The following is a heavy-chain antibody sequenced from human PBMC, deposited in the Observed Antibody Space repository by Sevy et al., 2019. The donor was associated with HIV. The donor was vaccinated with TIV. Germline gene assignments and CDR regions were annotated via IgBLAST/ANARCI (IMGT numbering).Heavy chain of an antibody. Sequence: GGSLRLSCGGSGFTFSSYWMSWVRQAPGKGLEWVANIKKDGSERYYVDSVKGRFTISRANAKKSLYLQMNSLRTEDTAVYYCARDCSSSTCLWGLDVWGQGTTVTVSS. J-gene: IGHJ6*02. CDR3: ARDCSSSTCLWGLDV. D-gene: IGHD2-2*01. CDR1: GFTFSSYW. V-gene: IGHV3-7*03. CDR2: IKKDGSER.